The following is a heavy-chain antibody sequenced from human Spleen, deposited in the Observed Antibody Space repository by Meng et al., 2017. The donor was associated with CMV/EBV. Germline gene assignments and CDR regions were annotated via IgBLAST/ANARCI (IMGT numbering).Heavy chain of an antibody. Sequence: SETLSLTCTVSGASISTYYWSWIRQTPGKGLECIGYIYYSGNNKYNPSLKSRVTTSVDTSKNQFSLKLSSVTAADTAVYYCARAVSDFGRVPGAFDIWGQGTVVTVSS. CDR3: ARAVSDFGRVPGAFDI. D-gene: IGHD3-10*02. CDR1: GASISTYY. J-gene: IGHJ3*02. CDR2: IYYSGNN. V-gene: IGHV4-59*12.